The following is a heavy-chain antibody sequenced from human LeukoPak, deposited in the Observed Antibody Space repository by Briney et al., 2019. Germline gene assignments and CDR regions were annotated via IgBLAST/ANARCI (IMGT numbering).Heavy chain of an antibody. Sequence: SETLSLTCAVYGGSLSGYYWSWIRQPPGKTLEWIGEISHSGSTNYNPSLKSRVTISVDTSKNQFSLKLSSVTAADTAVYYCARRYSSSWQFDYWGQGTLVTVSS. CDR2: ISHSGST. D-gene: IGHD6-13*01. CDR1: GGSLSGYY. J-gene: IGHJ4*02. CDR3: ARRYSSSWQFDY. V-gene: IGHV4-34*01.